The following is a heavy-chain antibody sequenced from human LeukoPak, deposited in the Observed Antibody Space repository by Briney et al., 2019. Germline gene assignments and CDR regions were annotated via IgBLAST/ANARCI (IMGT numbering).Heavy chain of an antibody. CDR3: ASPSSGQSFDI. D-gene: IGHD6-19*01. J-gene: IGHJ3*02. Sequence: GGSLRLSCAASGFIVSSNYMNWVRQAPGKGLEWVSVIYTGGNTYYADSVNGRFTISRDNSKNTLYLQMHSLRAEDTAVYYCASPSSGQSFDIWGQGTMVTVSS. CDR2: IYTGGNT. CDR1: GFIVSSNY. V-gene: IGHV3-53*01.